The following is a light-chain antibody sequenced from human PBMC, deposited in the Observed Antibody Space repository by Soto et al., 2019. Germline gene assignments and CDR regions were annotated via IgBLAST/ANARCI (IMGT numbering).Light chain of an antibody. Sequence: QTVVTQEPSFSVSPGRTVTLTCGLSSGSVSTSYYPNWYQQTPGQAPRTLIYSTNTRSSGVPDRFSGSILGNKAALTSTGALPDDESYYYCVLYMGRGIWVFGGGTQLTVL. J-gene: IGLJ3*02. CDR2: STN. CDR3: VLYMGRGIWV. CDR1: SGSVSTSYY. V-gene: IGLV8-61*01.